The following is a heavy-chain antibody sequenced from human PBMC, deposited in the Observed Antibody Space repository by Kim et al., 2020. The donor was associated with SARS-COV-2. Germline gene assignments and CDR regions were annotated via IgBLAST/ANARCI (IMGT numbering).Heavy chain of an antibody. D-gene: IGHD6-13*01. CDR3: AKWGWSSSSEDAFDI. Sequence: GGSLRLSCAASGFTFSSYGMHWVRQAPGKGLEWVAVISYDGSNKYYADSVKGRFTISRDNSKNTLYLQMNSLRAEDTAVYYCAKWGWSSSSEDAFDICG. CDR2: ISYDGSNK. V-gene: IGHV3-30*18. J-gene: IGHJ3*02. CDR1: GFTFSSYG.